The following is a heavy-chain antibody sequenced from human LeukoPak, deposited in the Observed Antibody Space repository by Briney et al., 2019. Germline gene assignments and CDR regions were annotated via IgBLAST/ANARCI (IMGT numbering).Heavy chain of an antibody. J-gene: IGHJ4*02. V-gene: IGHV3-48*03. Sequence: PGGSLRLSCAASGFTFSSYEMNGVGQGPGKGREGGAYISSSVSTIYYADSVTAPFTISRDSAKNSLYLQMNSLRAEDTAVYYCARDRGYSGYVGFDYWGQGTLVTVSS. D-gene: IGHD5-12*01. CDR2: ISSSVSTI. CDR3: ARDRGYSGYVGFDY. CDR1: GFTFSSYE.